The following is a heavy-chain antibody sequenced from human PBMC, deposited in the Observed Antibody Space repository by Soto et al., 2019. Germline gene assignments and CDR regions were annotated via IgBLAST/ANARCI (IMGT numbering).Heavy chain of an antibody. J-gene: IGHJ5*02. CDR2: INHSGST. V-gene: IGHV4-34*01. CDR1: GGSFSGYY. CDR3: ATVFLVVKWFDP. Sequence: SETLSLTCAVYGGSFSGYYWSWIRQPPGKGLEWIGEINHSGSTNYNPSLKSRVTISVDTSKNQFSLKLSSVTAADTAVYYCATVFLVVKWFDPWGQGPLGTASS. D-gene: IGHD3-9*01.